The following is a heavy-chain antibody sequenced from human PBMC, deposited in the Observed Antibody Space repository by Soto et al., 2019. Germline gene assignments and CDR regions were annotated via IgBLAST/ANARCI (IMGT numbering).Heavy chain of an antibody. D-gene: IGHD2-2*01. V-gene: IGHV3-23*01. CDR2: ISGSGGST. CDR3: AKDRLGRCSSTSCYPFDY. Sequence: GSLRLSCAASGFTFSSYAMSWVRQAPGKGLEWVSAISGSGGSTYYADSVKGRFTISRDNSKNTLYLQMNSLRAEDTAVYYCAKDRLGRCSSTSCYPFDYWGQGTLVTVSS. CDR1: GFTFSSYA. J-gene: IGHJ4*02.